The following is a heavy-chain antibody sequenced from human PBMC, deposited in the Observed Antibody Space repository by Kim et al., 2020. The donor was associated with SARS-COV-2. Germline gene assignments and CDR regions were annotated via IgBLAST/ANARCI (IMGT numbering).Heavy chain of an antibody. CDR1: GYTLTELS. CDR3: ATAPPVGATNWFDP. CDR2: FDPEDGET. D-gene: IGHD1-26*01. Sequence: ASVKVSCKVSGYTLTELSMHWVRQAPGKGLEWMGGFDPEDGETIYAQKFQGRVTMTEDTSTDTAHMELSSLRSEDTAVYYCATAPPVGATNWFDPWGQGTLVTVSS. V-gene: IGHV1-24*01. J-gene: IGHJ5*02.